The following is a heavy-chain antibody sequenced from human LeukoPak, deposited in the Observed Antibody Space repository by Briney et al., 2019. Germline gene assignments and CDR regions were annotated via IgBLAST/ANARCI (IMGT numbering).Heavy chain of an antibody. D-gene: IGHD3-10*01. V-gene: IGHV4-38-2*01. CDR3: ARAYGSGSYGIYYGMDV. CDR2: IYHSGST. CDR1: GYSISSGYY. J-gene: IGHJ6*04. Sequence: KSSETLSLTCAVSGYSISSGYYWGWIRQPPGKGLEWIGSIYHSGSTYYNPSLKSRVTISVDTSKNQFSLKLSSVTAADTAVYYCARAYGSGSYGIYYGMDVWGKGTTVTVSS.